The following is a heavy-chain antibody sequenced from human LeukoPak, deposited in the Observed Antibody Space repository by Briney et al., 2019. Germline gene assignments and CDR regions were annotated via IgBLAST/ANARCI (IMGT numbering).Heavy chain of an antibody. CDR3: ARLSFLGVPHPSY. D-gene: IGHD3-3*01. V-gene: IGHV4-38-2*01. CDR2: IYHSGSS. Sequence: PSETLSLTCAVSGSSISSGYYWGWIRQPPGKGLEWIGSIYHSGSSYYNPSLKSRVTISVDTSKNQFSLKLSSVTAADTAVNYCARLSFLGVPHPSYWGQGTLVTVSS. CDR1: GSSISSGYY. J-gene: IGHJ4*02.